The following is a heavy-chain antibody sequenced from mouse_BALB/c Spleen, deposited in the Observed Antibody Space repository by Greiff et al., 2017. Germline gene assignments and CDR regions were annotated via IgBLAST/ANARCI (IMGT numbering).Heavy chain of an antibody. D-gene: IGHD3-2*01. Sequence: DVHLVESGGGLVKPGGSLKLSCAASGFTFSSYAMSWVRQSPEKRLEWVAEISSGGSYTYYPDTVTGRFTISRDNAKNTLYLEMSSLRSEDTAMYYCARGGIDSSGYWGQGTLVTVPA. CDR2: ISSGGSYT. CDR1: GFTFSSYA. J-gene: IGHJ3*01. CDR3: ARGGIDSSGY. V-gene: IGHV5-9-4*01.